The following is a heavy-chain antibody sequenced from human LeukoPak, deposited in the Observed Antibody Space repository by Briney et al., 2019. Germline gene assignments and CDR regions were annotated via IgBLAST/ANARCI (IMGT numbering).Heavy chain of an antibody. J-gene: IGHJ3*02. V-gene: IGHV1-69*05. Sequence: GASVTVSCKPSGGTFSSYAISWVQQPPEKGLEWMGGIIPIFGTANYAQKFQGRVTITTDESTSTAYMELSSLRSEDTAVYYCARGGAAAGYDAFDIWGQGTMVTVSS. CDR3: ARGGAAAGYDAFDI. CDR2: IIPIFGTA. D-gene: IGHD6-13*01. CDR1: GGTFSSYA.